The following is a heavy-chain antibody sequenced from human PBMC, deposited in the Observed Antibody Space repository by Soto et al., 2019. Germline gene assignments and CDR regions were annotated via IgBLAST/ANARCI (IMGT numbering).Heavy chain of an antibody. CDR3: ARDISYYDSSGYYYAYDY. V-gene: IGHV1-18*01. J-gene: IGHJ4*02. Sequence: GASVKVSCKASGYTFTSYGISWVRRAPGQGLEWMGWISAYNGNTNYAQKLQGRVTMTTDTSTSTAYMELRSLRSDDTAVYYCARDISYYDSSGYYYAYDYWGQGTLVTVSS. CDR2: ISAYNGNT. CDR1: GYTFTSYG. D-gene: IGHD3-22*01.